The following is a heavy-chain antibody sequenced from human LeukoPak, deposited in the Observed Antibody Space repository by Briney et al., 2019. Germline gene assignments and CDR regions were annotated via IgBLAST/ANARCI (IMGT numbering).Heavy chain of an antibody. CDR3: AKDRGSQLRHTGGAFDI. CDR2: ISGSGGST. D-gene: IGHD1-26*01. J-gene: IGHJ3*02. CDR1: GFTFSSYA. Sequence: GGSLRLSCAASGFTFSSYAMSWVRQAPGKGLEWVSAISGSGGSTYYADSVKGRFTISRDNSKNTLYLQMNSLRAEDTAVYYCAKDRGSQLRHTGGAFDIWGQGTMVTVSS. V-gene: IGHV3-23*01.